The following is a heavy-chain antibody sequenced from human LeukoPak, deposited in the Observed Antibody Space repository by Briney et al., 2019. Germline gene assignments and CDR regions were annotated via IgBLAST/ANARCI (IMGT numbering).Heavy chain of an antibody. D-gene: IGHD2-2*02. V-gene: IGHV3-48*01. CDR3: ARSDCSSTSCYTGY. CDR1: GFTFSSYS. Sequence: PGGSLRLSCAASGFTFSSYSMNWVRQAPGKGLEWVSYISSSSSTIYYADSVKGRFTISRDNAKNSLYLQMNSLRAEDTAVYYCARSDCSSTSCYTGYWGQGTLVTISS. CDR2: ISSSSSTI. J-gene: IGHJ4*02.